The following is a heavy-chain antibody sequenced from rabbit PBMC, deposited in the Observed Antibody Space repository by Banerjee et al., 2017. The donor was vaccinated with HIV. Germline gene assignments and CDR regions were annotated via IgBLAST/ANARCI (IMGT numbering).Heavy chain of an antibody. CDR1: GFTISSSYY. Sequence: QEQLVESGGGLVQPEGSLALTCKASGFTISSSYYMCWVRQAPGKGLEWIGCIYAGSGSAYYANWAKGRFTISKTSSTTVTLQMTSLTAADTATYFCARGLVAGVLDLWGPGTLVTVS. V-gene: IGHV1S45*01. D-gene: IGHD3-3*01. CDR2: IYAGSGSA. CDR3: ARGLVAGVLDL. J-gene: IGHJ4*01.